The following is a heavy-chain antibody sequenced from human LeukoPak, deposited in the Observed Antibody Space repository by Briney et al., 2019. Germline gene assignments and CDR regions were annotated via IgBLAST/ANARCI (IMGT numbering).Heavy chain of an antibody. D-gene: IGHD3-22*01. CDR1: GGSISSGDYY. J-gene: IGHJ2*01. CDR2: IYYSGST. V-gene: IGHV4-30-4*01. Sequence: SETLSLTCTVSGGSISSGDYYWSWIRQPPGKGLEWIGYIYYSGSTYYNPSLKSRVTISVDTSKNQFSLKLSSVTAADTAVYYCARRYYYDSSGYPITHWYFDLWGRGTLVTVSS. CDR3: ARRYYYDSSGYPITHWYFDL.